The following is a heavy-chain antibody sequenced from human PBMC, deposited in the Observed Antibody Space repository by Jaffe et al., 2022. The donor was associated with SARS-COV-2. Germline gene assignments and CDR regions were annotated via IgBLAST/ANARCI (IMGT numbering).Heavy chain of an antibody. V-gene: IGHV3-30*04. CDR2: ISYDGSNK. Sequence: QVQLVESGGGVVQPGRSLRLSCAASGFTFSSYAMHWVRQAPGKGLEWVAVISYDGSNKYYADSVKGRFTISRDNSKNTLYLQMNSLRAEDTAVYYCAREPSLMIEGAFDIWGQGTMVTVSS. D-gene: IGHD3-22*01. CDR3: AREPSLMIEGAFDI. J-gene: IGHJ3*02. CDR1: GFTFSSYA.